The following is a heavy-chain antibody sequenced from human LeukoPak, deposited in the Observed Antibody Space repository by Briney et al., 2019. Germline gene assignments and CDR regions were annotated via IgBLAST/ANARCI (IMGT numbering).Heavy chain of an antibody. CDR3: ARDEGSSYPFDY. D-gene: IGHD2-2*01. J-gene: IGHJ4*02. Sequence: SETLPLTCTVSGGSISSSSYYWGWIRQPPGKGLEWIGSIYYSGSTYYNPSLKSRVTISVDTSKNQFSLNLSSVTAADTAVYFCARDEGSSYPFDYWGQGTLVTVSS. V-gene: IGHV4-39*07. CDR2: IYYSGST. CDR1: GGSISSSSYY.